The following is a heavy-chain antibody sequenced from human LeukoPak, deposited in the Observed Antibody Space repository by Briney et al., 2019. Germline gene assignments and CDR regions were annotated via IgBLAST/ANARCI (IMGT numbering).Heavy chain of an antibody. D-gene: IGHD3-22*01. CDR3: AKPHYDSSGYYLDY. Sequence: GGSLRLSCAASGFTFSSYAMSWVRQAPGKGLEWVSAISGSGGSTYYADSVKGRFTISRDNSKNTLYLQMNSLRAEDTAVYYCAKPHYDSSGYYLDYWGQGTLVTVSS. CDR1: GFTFSSYA. V-gene: IGHV3-23*01. J-gene: IGHJ4*02. CDR2: ISGSGGST.